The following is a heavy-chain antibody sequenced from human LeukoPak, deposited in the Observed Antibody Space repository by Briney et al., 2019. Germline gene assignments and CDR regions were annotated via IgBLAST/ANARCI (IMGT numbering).Heavy chain of an antibody. J-gene: IGHJ4*02. CDR3: TSTAVAGPGFY. D-gene: IGHD6-19*01. CDR1: GFTFSSYW. V-gene: IGHV3-7*01. Sequence: GGSLRLSCAASGFTFSSYWMSWVRQAPGKGLGWVANIKPDGNEKYYVDSVKGRFTISRDNAKDSVYLQMSSLRAEGTAVYYCTSTAVAGPGFYWGQGTLVIVSS. CDR2: IKPDGNEK.